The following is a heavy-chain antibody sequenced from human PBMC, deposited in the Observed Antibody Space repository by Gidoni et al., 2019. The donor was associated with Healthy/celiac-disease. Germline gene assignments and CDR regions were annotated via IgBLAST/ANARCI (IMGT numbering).Heavy chain of an antibody. Sequence: QLQLQASGPGLVKPSETLSLTCTVSGGSISSSSYYWGWIRQPPGKGLEWIGSIYYSGSTYYNPSLKSRVTISVDTSKNQFFLKLSSVTAADTAVYYCALASGYCSGGSCYSGEGYYFDYWGQGTLVTVSS. D-gene: IGHD2-15*01. V-gene: IGHV4-39*01. CDR1: GGSISSSSYY. CDR2: IYYSGST. J-gene: IGHJ4*02. CDR3: ALASGYCSGGSCYSGEGYYFDY.